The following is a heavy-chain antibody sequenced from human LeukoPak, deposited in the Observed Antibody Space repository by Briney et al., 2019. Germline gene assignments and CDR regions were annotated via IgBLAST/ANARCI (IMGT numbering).Heavy chain of an antibody. J-gene: IGHJ4*02. CDR2: TYYRSKWYN. Sequence: TLSLTCAISGDSVSRNSAAWNWIRQSPSRGLEWLGRTYYRSKWYNDYAVSVKSRITINPDTSKNQFSLKLSSVTAADTAVYYCAREGTALYSFDYWGQGTLVTVSS. V-gene: IGHV6-1*01. CDR1: GDSVSRNSAA. CDR3: AREGTALYSFDY.